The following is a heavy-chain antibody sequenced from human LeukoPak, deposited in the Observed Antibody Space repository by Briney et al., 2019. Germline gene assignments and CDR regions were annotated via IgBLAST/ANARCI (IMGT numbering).Heavy chain of an antibody. J-gene: IGHJ6*02. Sequence: GGSLRLSCAASGFTFSSYSMNWVRQAPGKGLEWVSSISSSSSYIYYADSVKGRFTISRDNAKNSLYLQMSSLRAEDTAVYYCARDTEGYYYYGMDVWGQGTTATVSS. CDR3: ARDTEGYYYYGMDV. D-gene: IGHD2-8*02. V-gene: IGHV3-21*01. CDR1: GFTFSSYS. CDR2: ISSSSSYI.